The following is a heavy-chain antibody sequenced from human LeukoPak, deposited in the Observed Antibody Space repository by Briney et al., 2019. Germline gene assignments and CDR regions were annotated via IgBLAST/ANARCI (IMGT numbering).Heavy chain of an antibody. J-gene: IGHJ3*01. CDR3: ARAPYLSSGS. CDR1: GGSFTDYY. D-gene: IGHD3-22*01. Sequence: TSETLSLTCAVYGGSFTDYYWRWIRQPPGKGLEGLGEINHSGGTNYNPSLKSRGTISLDTSKSQFSLKLSSVTAADTAVYYCARAPYLSSGSWGQRTMVTVSS. V-gene: IGHV4-34*01. CDR2: INHSGGT.